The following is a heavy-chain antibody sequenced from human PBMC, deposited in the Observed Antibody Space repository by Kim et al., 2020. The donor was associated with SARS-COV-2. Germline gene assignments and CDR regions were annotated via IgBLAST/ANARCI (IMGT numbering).Heavy chain of an antibody. CDR2: INHSGST. J-gene: IGHJ5*02. V-gene: IGHV4-34*01. CDR3: ARGSLDSVLLWFGVPRGWFDP. CDR1: GGSFSGYY. Sequence: SETLSLTCAVYGGSFSGYYWSWIRQPPGKGLEWIGEINHSGSTNYNPSLKSRVTISVDTSKNQFSLKLSSVTAADTAVYYCARGSLDSVLLWFGVPRGWFDPWGQGTLVTVSS. D-gene: IGHD3-10*01.